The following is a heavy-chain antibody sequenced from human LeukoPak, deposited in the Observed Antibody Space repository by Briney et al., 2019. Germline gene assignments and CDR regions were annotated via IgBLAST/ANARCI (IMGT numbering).Heavy chain of an antibody. V-gene: IGHV4-61*01. D-gene: IGHD3-10*01. CDR3: ARGGYYGSGNDFRFDP. J-gene: IGHJ5*02. CDR1: GGSISSSSYY. CDR2: IYYSGST. Sequence: SETLSLTCTVSGGSISSSSYYWSWIRQPPGKGLEWIGYIYYSGSTNYKPSLKSRVTISVDTSKNQFSLKLSSVTAADTAVYYCARGGYYGSGNDFRFDPWGQGTQVTVSS.